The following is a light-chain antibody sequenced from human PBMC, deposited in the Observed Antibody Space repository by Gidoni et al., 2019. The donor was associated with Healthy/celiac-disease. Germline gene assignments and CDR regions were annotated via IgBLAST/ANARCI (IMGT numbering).Light chain of an antibody. Sequence: DIVMTQSPLSLPVTPGEPASISCRSSQSLLHSNGYNYLDWYLQKPGQSPQLLIYLGSNRASGVPDRFSGSGSGTDFTLKISRVEAEDVGVYYCMQALQTPFITFGQXTRLEIK. J-gene: IGKJ5*01. CDR2: LGS. CDR3: MQALQTPFIT. V-gene: IGKV2-28*01. CDR1: QSLLHSNGYNY.